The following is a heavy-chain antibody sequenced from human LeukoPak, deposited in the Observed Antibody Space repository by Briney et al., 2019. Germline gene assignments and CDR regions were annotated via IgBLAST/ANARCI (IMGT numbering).Heavy chain of an antibody. V-gene: IGHV1-69*01. CDR1: GGTFSSYA. J-gene: IGHJ4*02. D-gene: IGHD6-13*01. Sequence: GSSVKVSCKASGGTFSSYAISWVRQAPGQGLEWMGGIIPIFGTANYAQKFQGRVTITADESTSTAYMELSSLRSEDTAVYYCARCHTAGYSRLYYFDYWGQGTLVTVSS. CDR2: IIPIFGTA. CDR3: ARCHTAGYSRLYYFDY.